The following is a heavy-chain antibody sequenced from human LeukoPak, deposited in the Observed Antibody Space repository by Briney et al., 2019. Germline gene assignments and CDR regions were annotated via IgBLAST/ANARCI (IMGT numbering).Heavy chain of an antibody. D-gene: IGHD3-10*01. V-gene: IGHV3-7*01. CDR2: IKQDGSEK. Sequence: GGSLRLSCAASGFTFSSYAMSWVRQAPGKGLEWVANIKQDGSEKYYVDSVKGRFTISRDNAKNSLYLQMNSLRAEDTAVYYCAREDVWFGEWNWFDPWGQGTLVTVSS. CDR3: AREDVWFGEWNWFDP. CDR1: GFTFSSYA. J-gene: IGHJ5*02.